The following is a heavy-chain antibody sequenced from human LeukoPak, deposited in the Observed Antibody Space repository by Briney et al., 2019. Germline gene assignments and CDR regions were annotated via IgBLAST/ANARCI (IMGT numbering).Heavy chain of an antibody. CDR1: GYTFTSYD. D-gene: IGHD1-1*01. Sequence: ASVKVSCKASGYTFTSYDINWVRQATGQGLEWLAWISPYNGNTKYAQKFQGRVTMTTDTSTSTAYMELRSLTSDDTAVYYCARKKSMGGYKFLHAPGAQEPLVTFPS. J-gene: IGHJ5*02. CDR2: ISPYNGNT. CDR3: ARKKSMGGYKFLHAP. V-gene: IGHV1-18*01.